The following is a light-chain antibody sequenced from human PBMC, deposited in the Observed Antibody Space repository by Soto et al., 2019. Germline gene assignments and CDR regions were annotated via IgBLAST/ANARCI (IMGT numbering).Light chain of an antibody. CDR3: NSFTMSSPPTDV. Sequence: QSALTQPASVSGSPGQSITISCTGTSSDVGGYNYVSWYQQHPGKAPKLMIYDVTNRPSGVSNRFSGSKSGNTASLTISGRQAADEADYYCNSFTMSSPPTDVFGAGTQLTVL. J-gene: IGLJ1*01. V-gene: IGLV2-14*01. CDR2: DVT. CDR1: SSDVGGYNY.